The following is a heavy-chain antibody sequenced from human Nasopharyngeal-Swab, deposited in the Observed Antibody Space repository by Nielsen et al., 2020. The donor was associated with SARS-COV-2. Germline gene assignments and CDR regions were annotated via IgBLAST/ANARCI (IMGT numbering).Heavy chain of an antibody. CDR2: IYPGDSDT. CDR1: GYSFTSYW. V-gene: IGHV5-51*01. D-gene: IGHD6-19*01. Sequence: GESLKISCKGSGYSFTSYWIGWVRQMPGKGLEWMGIIYPGDSDTRYSPSFQGQVTISADKSISTAYLQWSSLKASDTAMYYCARLSLVPLHSSGWYPDYWGQGTLVTVSS. CDR3: ARLSLVPLHSSGWYPDY. J-gene: IGHJ4*02.